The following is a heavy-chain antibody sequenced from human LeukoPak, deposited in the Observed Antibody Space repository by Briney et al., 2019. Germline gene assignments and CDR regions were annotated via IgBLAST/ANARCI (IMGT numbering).Heavy chain of an antibody. CDR3: ARHEANWDEGGY. J-gene: IGHJ4*02. CDR2: INHRGIT. D-gene: IGHD7-27*01. Sequence: SETLSLTCAVYGGSFRGYYWSWIRQPPGKGLEWIGEINHRGITNNTPSHKSGATISVDTTKNQFSLKISSVTAADTAVYYCARHEANWDEGGYWGQGTLVTVSS. CDR1: GGSFRGYY. V-gene: IGHV4-34*04.